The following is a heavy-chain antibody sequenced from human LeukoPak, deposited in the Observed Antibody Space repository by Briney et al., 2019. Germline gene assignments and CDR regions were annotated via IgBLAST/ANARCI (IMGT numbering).Heavy chain of an antibody. J-gene: IGHJ4*02. CDR1: GGSFSGYY. V-gene: IGHV4-34*01. D-gene: IGHD6-13*01. CDR2: INHSGST. CDR3: ARDGYRYSSSCYVDY. Sequence: SETLSLTCAVYGGSFSGYYWSWIRQPPGKGLEWIGEINHSGSTNYNPSLKSRVTISVDTSKNQFSLKLSSVTAADTAVYYCARDGYRYSSSCYVDYWGQGTLVTVSS.